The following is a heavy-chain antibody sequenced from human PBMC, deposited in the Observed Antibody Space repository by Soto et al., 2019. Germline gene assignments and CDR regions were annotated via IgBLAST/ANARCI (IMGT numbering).Heavy chain of an antibody. Sequence: PGGSLRLSCAASGFTFSSYAMSWVRQAPGKGLEWVSAISGSGGSTYYADSVKGRFTISRDNSKNTLYLQMDSLRAEDTAVYYCAKDQGDIVVVVAATNPYYYFGMDVWSQGTKVTVSS. CDR3: AKDQGDIVVVVAATNPYYYFGMDV. CDR1: GFTFSSYA. CDR2: ISGSGGST. D-gene: IGHD2-15*01. J-gene: IGHJ6*02. V-gene: IGHV3-23*01.